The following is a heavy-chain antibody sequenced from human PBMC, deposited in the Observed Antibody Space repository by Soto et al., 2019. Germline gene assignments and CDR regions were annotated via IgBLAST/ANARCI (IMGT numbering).Heavy chain of an antibody. J-gene: IGHJ6*02. V-gene: IGHV1-18*01. CDR3: ARVPYGDYVEDFYGMDV. CDR1: GYTFTSYG. CDR2: ISAYNGNT. Sequence: ASVKVSCKASGYTFTSYGISWVRQAPGQGLEWMGWISAYNGNTNYAQKLQGRVTMTTDTSTSTAYMELRSLRSDDTAVYYCARVPYGDYVEDFYGMDVWGQGTMVTVSS. D-gene: IGHD4-17*01.